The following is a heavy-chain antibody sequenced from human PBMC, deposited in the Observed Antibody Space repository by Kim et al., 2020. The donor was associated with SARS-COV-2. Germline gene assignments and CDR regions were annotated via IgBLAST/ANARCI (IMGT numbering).Heavy chain of an antibody. CDR1: GFTFDDYA. Sequence: GGSLRLSCAASGFTFDDYAMHWVRQAPGKGLEWVSGISWNSGSIGYADSVKGRFTTSRDNAKNSLYLQMNSLRAEDTALYYCAKDRTYSSGWNDAFDIWGQGTMVTVSS. CDR2: ISWNSGSI. V-gene: IGHV3-9*01. D-gene: IGHD6-19*01. J-gene: IGHJ3*02. CDR3: AKDRTYSSGWNDAFDI.